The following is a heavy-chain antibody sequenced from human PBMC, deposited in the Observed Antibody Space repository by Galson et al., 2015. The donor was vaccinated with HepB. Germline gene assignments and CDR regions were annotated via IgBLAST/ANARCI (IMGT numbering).Heavy chain of an antibody. CDR3: AREYSSSRYNWFDP. J-gene: IGHJ5*02. V-gene: IGHV4-59*01. D-gene: IGHD6-13*01. CDR2: FSYSGST. Sequence: LSLTCTVSGGSISSYYWSWIRQPPGKGLEWIGYFSYSGSTYYNPSLESRVTISLDTSKNHFSLKLSSVTAADTAVYYCAREYSSSRYNWFDPWGQGTLVTVSS. CDR1: GGSISSYY.